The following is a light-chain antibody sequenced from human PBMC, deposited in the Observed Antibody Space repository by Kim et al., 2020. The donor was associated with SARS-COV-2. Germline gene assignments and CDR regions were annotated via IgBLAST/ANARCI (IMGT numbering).Light chain of an antibody. J-gene: IGLJ2*01. V-gene: IGLV2-18*02. CDR1: SSDIGTYNR. CDR3: SSYTSSSTFV. CDR2: EVS. Sequence: GQSVTISCTGSSSDIGTYNRVSWYRQPPGTAPKVMIYEVSNRPSGVADRFSGSKSGNMASLTISGLQAEDEADYYCSSYTSSSTFVFGGGTQLTVL.